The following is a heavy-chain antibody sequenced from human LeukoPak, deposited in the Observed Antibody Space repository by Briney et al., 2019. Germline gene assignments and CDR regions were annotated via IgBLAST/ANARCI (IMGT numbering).Heavy chain of an antibody. D-gene: IGHD3-22*01. Sequence: PRASVKVSCKASGGTFSSYAISWVRQAPGQGLEWMGRITPIFGTANYAQKFQGRVTITTDESTSTAYMELSSLRSEDTAVYYCARANYYDSSGYQQAFDYWGQGTLVTVSS. CDR3: ARANYYDSSGYQQAFDY. CDR2: ITPIFGTA. CDR1: GGTFSSYA. J-gene: IGHJ4*02. V-gene: IGHV1-69*05.